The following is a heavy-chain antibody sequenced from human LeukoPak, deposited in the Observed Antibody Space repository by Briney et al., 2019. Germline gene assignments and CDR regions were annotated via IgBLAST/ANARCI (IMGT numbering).Heavy chain of an antibody. CDR1: GYRFTNYW. Sequence: GESLKISCKGSGYRFTNYWIGWVRQMPGKGLEWMGIIYPGDSETRYSPSFQGQVTISADKSISTAYLQWSSLKASDTAMYYCARQAVVARSATYAFDIWGQGTMVTVSS. CDR3: ARQAVVARSATYAFDI. V-gene: IGHV5-51*01. CDR2: IYPGDSET. D-gene: IGHD5-12*01. J-gene: IGHJ3*02.